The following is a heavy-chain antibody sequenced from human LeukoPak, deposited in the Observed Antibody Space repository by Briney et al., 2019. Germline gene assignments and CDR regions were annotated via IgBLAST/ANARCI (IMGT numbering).Heavy chain of an antibody. J-gene: IGHJ2*01. CDR2: IYYSGST. Sequence: SETLSLTCTVSGGPISSYYWSWIRRPPGKGLEWIGYIYYSGSTNYNPSLKSRVTISVDTSKNQFSLKLSSVTAADTAVYYCAREGASDSNWYFDLWGRGTLVTVSS. V-gene: IGHV4-59*01. CDR3: AREGASDSNWYFDL. CDR1: GGPISSYY. D-gene: IGHD2-21*02.